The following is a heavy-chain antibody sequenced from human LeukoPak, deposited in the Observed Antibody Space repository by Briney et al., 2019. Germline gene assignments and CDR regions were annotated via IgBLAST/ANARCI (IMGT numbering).Heavy chain of an antibody. J-gene: IGHJ5*02. CDR2: IYTSGST. V-gene: IGHV4-61*02. CDR3: AVVPAAYRWFDP. Sequence: PSGTLSLTCTVSGGSISSGSYYWSWIRQPAGKGLEWIGRIYTSGSTNYNPSLKSRVTISVDTSKNQFSLKLSSVTAADTAVYYCAVVPAAYRWFDPWGQGTLVTVSS. D-gene: IGHD2-2*01. CDR1: GGSISSGSYY.